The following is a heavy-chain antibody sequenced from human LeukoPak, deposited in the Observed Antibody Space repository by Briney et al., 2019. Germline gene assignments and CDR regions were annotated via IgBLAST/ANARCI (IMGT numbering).Heavy chain of an antibody. CDR1: GGSISSSTYY. J-gene: IGHJ4*02. CDR2: IYYSGST. Sequence: PSETLSLTCTVSGGSISSSTYYWGWIRQPPGKGLEWIGSIYYSGSTYYNPSLKSRVTISVDTSKNQFSLKLSSVTAADTAVYYCARHSSSQRPNFDYGGQGTLVTVSS. D-gene: IGHD6-13*01. V-gene: IGHV4-39*01. CDR3: ARHSSSQRPNFDY.